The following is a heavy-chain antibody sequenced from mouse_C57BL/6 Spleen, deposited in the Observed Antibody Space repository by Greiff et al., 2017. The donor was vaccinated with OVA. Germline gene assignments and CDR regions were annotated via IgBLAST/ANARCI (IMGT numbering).Heavy chain of an antibody. J-gene: IGHJ2*01. Sequence: QVQLQQSGAELAKPGASVKLSCKASGYTFTNYWMHWVKQRPGQGLEWIGYINPSSNYTKYNQKFKDKATLTADKSSSTAYMQLSSLTYDDSAVYYCARWDTTVPYSFDYWGQGTTLTVSS. D-gene: IGHD1-1*01. CDR2: INPSSNYT. CDR1: GYTFTNYW. CDR3: ARWDTTVPYSFDY. V-gene: IGHV1-7*01.